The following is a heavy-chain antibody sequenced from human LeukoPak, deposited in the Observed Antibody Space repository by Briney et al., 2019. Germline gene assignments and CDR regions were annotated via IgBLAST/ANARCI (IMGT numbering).Heavy chain of an antibody. CDR2: ISMNSDSI. D-gene: IGHD5-12*01. CDR1: GFTFEVYP. J-gene: IGHJ4*02. CDR3: AKDVNGVATVNGSFDY. V-gene: IGHV3-9*01. Sequence: GRSLRLSYAVSGFTFEVYPMHCAPQAPGKGLECVLGISMNSDSIAYADSVKDRLTISRDNATHTLYLQMNSLRAEDTALYYCAKDVNGVATVNGSFDYWGQGTLVTVSS.